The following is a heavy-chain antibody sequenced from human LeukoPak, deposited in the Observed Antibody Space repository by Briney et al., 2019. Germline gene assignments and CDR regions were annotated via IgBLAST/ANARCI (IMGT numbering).Heavy chain of an antibody. CDR3: ARALLPGIAAAATSY. D-gene: IGHD6-13*01. V-gene: IGHV3-21*04. Sequence: GGSLRLSCASSGFTFSSYSMNWVRQAPGKGLEWVSSISSSSSYIYYADSVKGRFTISRDNAKNSLYLQMNSLRAEDTAVYYCARALLPGIAAAATSYWGQGTLVTVSS. CDR2: ISSSSSYI. CDR1: GFTFSSYS. J-gene: IGHJ4*02.